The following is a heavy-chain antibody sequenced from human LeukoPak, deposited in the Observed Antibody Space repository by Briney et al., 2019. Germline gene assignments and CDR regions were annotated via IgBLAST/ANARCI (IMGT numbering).Heavy chain of an antibody. V-gene: IGHV4-39*07. Sequence: SETLSLTCTVSGGSISSSSYYWDWIRQPPGKGLEWIGSIYYSGSTNYNPSLKSRVTISVDTSKNQFSLKLSSVTAADTAVYYCASIGGFFDYWGQGTLVTVSS. D-gene: IGHD3-10*01. CDR2: IYYSGST. CDR1: GGSISSSSYY. CDR3: ASIGGFFDY. J-gene: IGHJ4*02.